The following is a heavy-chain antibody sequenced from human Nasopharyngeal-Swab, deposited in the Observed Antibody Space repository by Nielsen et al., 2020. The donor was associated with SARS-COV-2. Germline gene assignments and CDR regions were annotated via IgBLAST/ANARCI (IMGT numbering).Heavy chain of an antibody. J-gene: IGHJ4*02. V-gene: IGHV3-7*01. D-gene: IGHD3-3*01. CDR2: IKQDGREK. Sequence: GESLKISCAASGFTFSSYWMSWVRQAPGTGLEWVANIKQDGREKYYVDSVKGRFTISRDNAKNSLYLQMNSLRAEDTAVYYCARRNLYYDFWSGYYYYFDYWGQGTLVTVSS. CDR3: ARRNLYYDFWSGYYYYFDY. CDR1: GFTFSSYW.